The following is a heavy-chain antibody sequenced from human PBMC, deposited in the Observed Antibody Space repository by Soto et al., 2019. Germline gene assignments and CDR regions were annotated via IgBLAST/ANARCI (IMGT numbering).Heavy chain of an antibody. V-gene: IGHV1-18*01. Sequence: QVHLVQSGAEVKKPGASVKVSCKASGYTFTNYDINWVRQAPGQGLEWMGWISTYTGNTNYAQKXQGRDNMTTDXXTXTXXMELRSLRSDDTAVYYCARGYYYGSGRPTPGGMDVWGQGTTVTVSS. D-gene: IGHD3-10*01. CDR2: ISTYTGNT. CDR3: ARGYYYGSGRPTPGGMDV. J-gene: IGHJ6*02. CDR1: GYTFTNYD.